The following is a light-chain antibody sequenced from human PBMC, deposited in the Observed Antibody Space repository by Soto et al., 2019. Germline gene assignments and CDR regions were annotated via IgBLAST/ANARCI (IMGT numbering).Light chain of an antibody. CDR2: GNS. Sequence: QAVVTQPPSVSGAPGQRVTISCTGSSSNIGAGYDVHWYQQLPGTAPKLLIYGNSNRPSGVPDRFSDSKSGTSASLAISGLQSEDEGDYYCATWDDGLNGPVFGGGTKLTVL. V-gene: IGLV1-40*01. J-gene: IGLJ2*01. CDR1: SSNIGAGYD. CDR3: ATWDDGLNGPV.